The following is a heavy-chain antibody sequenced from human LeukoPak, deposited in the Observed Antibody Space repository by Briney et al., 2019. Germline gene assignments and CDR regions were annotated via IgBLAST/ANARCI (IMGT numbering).Heavy chain of an antibody. CDR1: GGSFSGYY. CDR2: INHSGST. CDR3: ARGAYCGGDCYGDWYFDL. V-gene: IGHV4-34*01. Sequence: NPSETLSLTCAVYGGSFSGYYWSWIRQPPGKGLEWIGEINHSGSTNYNPSLKSRVTISVDTSKNQFSLKLSSVTAADTAVYYCARGAYCGGDCYGDWYFDLWGRGTLVTVSS. D-gene: IGHD2-21*02. J-gene: IGHJ2*01.